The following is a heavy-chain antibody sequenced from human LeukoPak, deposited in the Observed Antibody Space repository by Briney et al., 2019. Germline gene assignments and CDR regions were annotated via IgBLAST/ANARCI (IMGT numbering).Heavy chain of an antibody. CDR3: ARAATVTTHWYFDL. J-gene: IGHJ2*01. CDR2: ISAYNGNT. V-gene: IGHV1-18*01. D-gene: IGHD4-11*01. Sequence: ASVKVSCKASGYTFTSYGISWVRQAPGQGLEWMGWISAYNGNTNYAQKLQGRVTMTTDTSTSTAYMELRSLRSDDTAVYYCARAATVTTHWYFDLWGRGTLVTVSS. CDR1: GYTFTSYG.